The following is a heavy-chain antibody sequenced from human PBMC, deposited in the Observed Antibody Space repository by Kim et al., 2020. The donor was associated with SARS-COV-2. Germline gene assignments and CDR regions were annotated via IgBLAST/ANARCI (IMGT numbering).Heavy chain of an antibody. Sequence: STNYDPSLKSRVTMSVDTSKNQFSLKLSSVTAADTAVYYCARESLAAGDYWGQGTLVTVSS. CDR2: ST. J-gene: IGHJ4*02. D-gene: IGHD6-13*01. V-gene: IGHV4-4*07. CDR3: ARESLAAGDY.